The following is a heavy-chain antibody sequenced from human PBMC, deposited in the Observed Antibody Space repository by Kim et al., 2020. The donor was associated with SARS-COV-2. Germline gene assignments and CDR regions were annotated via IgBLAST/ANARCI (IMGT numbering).Heavy chain of an antibody. CDR3: ARTRPNQGFDY. J-gene: IGHJ4*02. V-gene: IGHV6-1*01. D-gene: IGHD1-1*01. Sequence: DYAVSLKRRIPINPDTSKNQFSLHLDSVTPEDTAVYFCARTRPNQGFDYWGQGTLVTVSS.